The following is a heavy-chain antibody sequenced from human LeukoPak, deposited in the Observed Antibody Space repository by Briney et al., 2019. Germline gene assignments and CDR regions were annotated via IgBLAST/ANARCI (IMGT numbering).Heavy chain of an antibody. V-gene: IGHV3-30-3*01. CDR2: ISYDGSNK. CDR3: ARATGRYFDY. Sequence: GGSLRLSCAASGFTFSSYAMHWVRQAPGKGLEWVAVISYDGSNKYYVDSVKGRFTISRDNSKNTLYLQMNSLRAEDTAVYYCARATGRYFDYWGQGTLVTVSS. CDR1: GFTFSSYA. J-gene: IGHJ4*02. D-gene: IGHD1-1*01.